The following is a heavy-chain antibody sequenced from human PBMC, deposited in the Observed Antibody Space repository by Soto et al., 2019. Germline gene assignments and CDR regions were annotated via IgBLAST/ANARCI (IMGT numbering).Heavy chain of an antibody. J-gene: IGHJ3*02. D-gene: IGHD6-6*01. CDR2: ISYDGSNK. V-gene: IGHV3-30*03. Sequence: QVQLVESGGGVVQPGRSLRLSCAASGFTFSSYGMHWVRQAPGKGLEWVAVISYDGSNKYYADSVKGRFTISRDNSKNTLYLQMNSLRAEDTAVYYCARDSARPIWGQGTMVTVSS. CDR1: GFTFSSYG. CDR3: ARDSARPI.